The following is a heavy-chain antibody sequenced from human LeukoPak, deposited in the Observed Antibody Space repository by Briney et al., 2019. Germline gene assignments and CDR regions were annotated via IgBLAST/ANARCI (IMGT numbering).Heavy chain of an antibody. CDR1: GYSFTSYW. Sequence: VESLKISCKGSGYSFTSYWIGWVRQMPGKGLEWMGIIYPGDSDTRYSPSFQGQVTISADKSISTAYLQWSSLKASDTAMYYCATLGGAISSSHAFDIWGQGTMVTVSS. CDR3: ATLGGAISSSHAFDI. CDR2: IYPGDSDT. D-gene: IGHD3-9*01. V-gene: IGHV5-51*01. J-gene: IGHJ3*02.